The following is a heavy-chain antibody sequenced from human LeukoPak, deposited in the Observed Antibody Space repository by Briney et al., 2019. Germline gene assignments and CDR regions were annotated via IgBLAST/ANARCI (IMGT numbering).Heavy chain of an antibody. CDR3: AGVGGRGYCSSTSCPTTRKYYYYMDV. J-gene: IGHJ6*03. D-gene: IGHD2-2*01. Sequence: SETLSLTCAVYGGSFSGYYWSWIRQPPGKGLEWIGEINHSGSTNYNPSLKSRVTISVDTSKNQFSLKLSSVTTAETAVYYCAGVGGRGYCSSTSCPTTRKYYYYMDVWGKGTTVTVSS. CDR2: INHSGST. V-gene: IGHV4-34*01. CDR1: GGSFSGYY.